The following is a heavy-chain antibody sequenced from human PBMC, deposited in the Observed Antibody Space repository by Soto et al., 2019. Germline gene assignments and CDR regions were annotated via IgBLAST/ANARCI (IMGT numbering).Heavy chain of an antibody. J-gene: IGHJ5*02. CDR2: INQDGSAK. Sequence: EEQLVESGGGLVQPGGSLRLSCAASGFTFSDYYMSWVRQAPGKGLEWVANINQDGSAKSYVDSVRGRFTISRDNVKNSLSLHMESLRADDTAVYYCARWNGGFDPWGQGTLVTVSS. CDR3: ARWNGGFDP. CDR1: GFTFSDYY. D-gene: IGHD1-1*01. V-gene: IGHV3-7*05.